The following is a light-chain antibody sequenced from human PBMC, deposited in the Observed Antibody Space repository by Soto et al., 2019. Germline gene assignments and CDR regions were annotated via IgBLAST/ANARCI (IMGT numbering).Light chain of an antibody. Sequence: DIVMTQFPLSLPVTPGEPASISCTSSQSLLNSNGNNYLDWYLQKPGQSPQLLIHLGSKRASGVTNRFSASGAGTSFTLKISSVEAEDGGVYYGMQALRYPWTFGQGTKVEIK. CDR1: QSLLNSNGNNY. CDR3: MQALRYPWT. J-gene: IGKJ1*01. V-gene: IGKV2-28*01. CDR2: LGS.